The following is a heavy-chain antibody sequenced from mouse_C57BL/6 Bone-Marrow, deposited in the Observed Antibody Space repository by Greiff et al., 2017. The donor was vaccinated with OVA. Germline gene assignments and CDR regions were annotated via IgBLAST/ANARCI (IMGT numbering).Heavy chain of an antibody. Sequence: EVMLVESGGGLVQPGGSLKLSCAASGFTFSDAWMDWVRQSPEQGLEWVAEIRNKANNHATYYAGSVKGRFTISRDESKSSVYRQMNSLRAEDTCIYYCTRATGTAYWGQGTLVTVSA. V-gene: IGHV6-6*01. D-gene: IGHD4-1*02. CDR1: GFTFSDAW. CDR3: TRATGTAY. J-gene: IGHJ3*01. CDR2: IRNKANNHAT.